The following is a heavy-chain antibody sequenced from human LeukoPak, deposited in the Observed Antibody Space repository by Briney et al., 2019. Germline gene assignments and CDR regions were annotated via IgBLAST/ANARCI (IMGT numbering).Heavy chain of an antibody. CDR3: AREVPAVNDAFDI. CDR2: IYYSGST. Sequence: SETLSLTCTVSGGSISSYYWSWIRQPPGKGPEWIGYIYYSGSTNYNPSLKSRVTISVDTSKNQFSLKLSSVTAADTAVYYCAREVPAVNDAFDIWGQGTMVTVSS. V-gene: IGHV4-59*01. J-gene: IGHJ3*02. D-gene: IGHD2-2*01. CDR1: GGSISSYY.